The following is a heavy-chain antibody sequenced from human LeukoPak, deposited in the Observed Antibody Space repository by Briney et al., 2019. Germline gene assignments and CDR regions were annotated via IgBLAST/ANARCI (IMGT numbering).Heavy chain of an antibody. D-gene: IGHD6-19*01. CDR1: GDSVSSNSAA. Sequence: SQTLSLTCAISGDSVSSNSAAWNWIRQSPSRGLELLGRTYSRSKLYDDYAVSVKSRITINPDTSKNQFSLQLSSVTPEDTAVYYCARGTSSGWYYSFDYWGQGTLVTVSS. CDR2: TYSRSKLYD. CDR3: ARGTSSGWYYSFDY. J-gene: IGHJ4*02. V-gene: IGHV6-1*01.